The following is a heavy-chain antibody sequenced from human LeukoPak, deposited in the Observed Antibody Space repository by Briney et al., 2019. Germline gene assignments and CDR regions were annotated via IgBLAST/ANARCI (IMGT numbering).Heavy chain of an antibody. D-gene: IGHD1-26*01. V-gene: IGHV4-38-2*02. CDR2: IYHSGST. Sequence: KPSETLSLTCIVSGYSISSGYYWGWIRQPPGKGLEWIGSIYHSGSTYYNPSLKSRVTISVDTSKNQFSLKLSSVTAADTAVYYCYGEARGELRSFDYWGQGTLVTVSS. CDR1: GYSISSGYY. CDR3: YGEARGELRSFDY. J-gene: IGHJ4*02.